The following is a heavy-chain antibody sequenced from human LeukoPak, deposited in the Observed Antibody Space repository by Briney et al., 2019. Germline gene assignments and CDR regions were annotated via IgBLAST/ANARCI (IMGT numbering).Heavy chain of an antibody. J-gene: IGHJ4*02. CDR1: GGSISSYY. V-gene: IGHV4-59*08. CDR2: IYYSGST. Sequence: PSETLSLTCTVSGGSISSYYWSWIRQPPGKGLEWIGYIYYSGSTNYNPSLKSRVTISVDTSKNQFSLKLSSVTAADTAVYYCARSFGGVIVHFDYWGQGTLVTVSS. CDR3: ARSFGGVIVHFDY. D-gene: IGHD3-16*02.